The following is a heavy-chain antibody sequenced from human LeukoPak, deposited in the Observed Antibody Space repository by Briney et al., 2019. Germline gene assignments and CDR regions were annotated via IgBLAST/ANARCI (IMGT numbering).Heavy chain of an antibody. CDR3: ARDKGQDCSSTSCYFGYYYYYMDV. V-gene: IGHV1-18*01. J-gene: IGHJ6*03. CDR2: ISAYNGNT. CDR1: GYTFTSHG. D-gene: IGHD2-2*01. Sequence: VASVKVSCKASGYTFTSHGISWVRQAPGQGLEWMGWISAYNGNTNYAQKLQGRVTMTTDTSTSTAYMELRSLRSDDTAVYYCARDKGQDCSSTSCYFGYYYYYMDVWGKGTTVTVSS.